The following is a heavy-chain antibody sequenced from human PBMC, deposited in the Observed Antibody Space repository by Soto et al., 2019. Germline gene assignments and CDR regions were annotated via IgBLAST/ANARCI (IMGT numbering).Heavy chain of an antibody. CDR2: IYYSGST. Sequence: SETLSLTCTVSGGSISSYYWSWIRQPPGKGLEWIGYIYYSGSTNYNPSLKSRVTISVDTSKNQFSLKLSSVTAADTAVYYCARLVRGWYSIFDYWGQGTLVTVS. V-gene: IGHV4-59*01. J-gene: IGHJ4*02. D-gene: IGHD6-19*01. CDR3: ARLVRGWYSIFDY. CDR1: GGSISSYY.